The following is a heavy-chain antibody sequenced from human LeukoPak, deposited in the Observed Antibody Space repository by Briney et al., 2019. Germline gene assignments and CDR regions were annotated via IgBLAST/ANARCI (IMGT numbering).Heavy chain of an antibody. V-gene: IGHV3-48*03. CDR2: ISSSGSTI. D-gene: IGHD3-10*01. CDR1: GFTFSSYE. CDR3: AGFYGSGSYYNGDY. J-gene: IGHJ4*02. Sequence: GGSLRLSCAASGFTFSSYEMNWVRQAPGKGLEWVSYISSSGSTIYYADSVKGRFTISRDNAKNSLYLQMNSLRAEDTAVYYCAGFYGSGSYYNGDYWGQGTLVTVSS.